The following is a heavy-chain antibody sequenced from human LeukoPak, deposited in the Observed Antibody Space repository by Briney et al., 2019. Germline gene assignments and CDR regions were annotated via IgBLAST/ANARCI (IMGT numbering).Heavy chain of an antibody. J-gene: IGHJ3*02. Sequence: AGGSLRLSCAASGFTFSDYYMTWIRQAPGKGLEWLTYISTKSSDTRYADSVKGRFTISRDNAKNSLYLQMNSLRAEDTALYYCASLVRQSTGAFDIWGQGTMVTVSS. V-gene: IGHV3-11*03. CDR1: GFTFSDYY. CDR2: ISTKSSDT. CDR3: ASLVRQSTGAFDI. D-gene: IGHD3-10*01.